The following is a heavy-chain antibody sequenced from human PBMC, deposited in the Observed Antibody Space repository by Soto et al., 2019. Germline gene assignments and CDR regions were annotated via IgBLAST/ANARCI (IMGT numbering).Heavy chain of an antibody. CDR3: ASNSRDGSAYYSLPHS. J-gene: IGHJ5*01. CDR1: GFSLSTSGVG. V-gene: IGHV2-5*02. D-gene: IGHD3-22*01. CDR2: IYWDDDE. Sequence: QITLKESGPTLVKPTQTLTLTCTFSGFSLSTSGVGVGWIRQPPGKALEWLALIYWDDDERYSPSLKSRLTTPKNPSKTRVLQKCTNVLPDDTPTYSCASNSRDGSAYYSLPHSGGQETLVPFPP.